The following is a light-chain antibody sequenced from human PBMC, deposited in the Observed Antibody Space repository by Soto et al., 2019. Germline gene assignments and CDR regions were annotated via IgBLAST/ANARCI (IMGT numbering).Light chain of an antibody. J-gene: IGKJ2*01. CDR1: QSVSSSH. CDR3: QQYGVSPLYT. V-gene: IGKV3-20*01. Sequence: DIVLTQSPGTLSLSPGEGATLSCRASQSVSSSHLAWYQQKPGQAPRLVIYGASSRATGIPDRFSGSGSGTDFTLTISRLEPEDFAVYYCQQYGVSPLYTFGQGTTLEIK. CDR2: GAS.